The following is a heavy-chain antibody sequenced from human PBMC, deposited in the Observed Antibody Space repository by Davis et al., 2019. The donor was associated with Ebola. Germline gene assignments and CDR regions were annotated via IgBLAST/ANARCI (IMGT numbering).Heavy chain of an antibody. V-gene: IGHV5-51*01. D-gene: IGHD3-10*01. CDR3: ARLYGPGHYLNWYFNL. J-gene: IGHJ2*01. CDR1: GYSFTTYW. Sequence: GESLKISCKGSGYSFTTYWIGWVRQMPGKGLELMGIIYPGDSDTRYSPSFQGQVIISADQSISTAYLQWDSLQASDTAVYYCARLYGPGHYLNWYFNLWGRGTLVTVSS. CDR2: IYPGDSDT.